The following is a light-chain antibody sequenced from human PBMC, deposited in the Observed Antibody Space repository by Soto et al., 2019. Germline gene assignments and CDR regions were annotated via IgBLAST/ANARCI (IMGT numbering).Light chain of an antibody. Sequence: EIVXTXSPXTXSXSXGERATLSCRASQSISSKLGWYQQRPGQAPRLLIYGASTRATGIPARFSGSGSGTEFTLTISSLQSEDSAVYYCQQYNSWTTITFGQGTRLEIK. CDR2: GAS. CDR3: QQYNSWTTIT. J-gene: IGKJ5*01. CDR1: QSISSK. V-gene: IGKV3-15*01.